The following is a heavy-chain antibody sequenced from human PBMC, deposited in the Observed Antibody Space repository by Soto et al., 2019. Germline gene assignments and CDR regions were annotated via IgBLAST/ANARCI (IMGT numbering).Heavy chain of an antibody. CDR3: ASYRGAFYSDS. V-gene: IGHV4-59*01. J-gene: IGHJ4*02. Sequence: PSETLSLTCSVSGRSMSSNYWSWIRQSPDKGLEWLGYVFYGGTDYNPSLEGRVSMSVETPKSQFSLKLTSVTAADTAVYYCASYRGAFYSDSWGQGIQVTVSS. D-gene: IGHD4-4*01. CDR2: VFYGGT. CDR1: GRSMSSNY.